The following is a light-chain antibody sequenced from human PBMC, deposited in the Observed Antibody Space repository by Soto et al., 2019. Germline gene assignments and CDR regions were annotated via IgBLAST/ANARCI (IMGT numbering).Light chain of an antibody. CDR2: DAS. J-gene: IGKJ2*01. CDR1: QSISTW. CDR3: QQYKSYPST. V-gene: IGKV1-5*01. Sequence: DIQMTQSPSTVSASVGDGVTITCRASQSISTWLAWYQQKPGNAPKLLIYDASTLESGVPSGFSGSGSGTEFTLTISSLQPDDFATYYCQQYKSYPSTFGQGTKLEIK.